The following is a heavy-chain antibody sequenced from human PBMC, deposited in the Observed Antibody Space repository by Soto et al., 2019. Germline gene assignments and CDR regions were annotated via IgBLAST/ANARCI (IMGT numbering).Heavy chain of an antibody. Sequence: GGSLRLSCAASGFTFSSYDMHWVRQATGKGLEWVSAIGTAGDTYYPGSVKGRFTISRENAKNSLYLQMNSLRAEDTAVYYCARGSRSGSYYYYYYGMDVWGQGTTVTVSS. CDR2: IGTAGDT. CDR3: ARGSRSGSYYYYYYGMDV. V-gene: IGHV3-13*01. CDR1: GFTFSSYD. J-gene: IGHJ6*02. D-gene: IGHD3-10*01.